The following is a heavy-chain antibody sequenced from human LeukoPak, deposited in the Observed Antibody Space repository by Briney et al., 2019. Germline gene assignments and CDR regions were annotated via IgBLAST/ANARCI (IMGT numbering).Heavy chain of an antibody. CDR2: ISSSGGSI. CDR1: GFTFSSYE. V-gene: IGHV3-48*03. CDR3: VGVGSIGIANYYWYFDL. D-gene: IGHD3-16*02. J-gene: IGHJ2*01. Sequence: PGGSLRLSCAASGFTFSSYEMNWVRQAPGKGLEWISYISSSGGSIYYADSVQGRSTVSRDNAKNSLYLQMNSLRAEDTAVYFCVGVGSIGIANYYWYFDLWGRGTLVTVSS.